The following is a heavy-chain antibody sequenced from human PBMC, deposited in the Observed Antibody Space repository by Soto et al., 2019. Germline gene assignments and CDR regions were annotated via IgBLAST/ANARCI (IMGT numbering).Heavy chain of an antibody. D-gene: IGHD5-18*01. CDR3: AREVHTAMAPSFEY. J-gene: IGHJ4*02. V-gene: IGHV3-33*01. CDR1: GFTFGSYG. CDR2: IWYDGNNK. Sequence: QVQLVESGGGVVQPGRSLRLSCVASGFTFGSYGMHWVRQAPGKGLEWVAVIWYDGNNKNYADSVKGRFTISRDNSKNTLYLQINIPRAEDTAVYYCAREVHTAMAPSFEYWGQGTPVTVSS.